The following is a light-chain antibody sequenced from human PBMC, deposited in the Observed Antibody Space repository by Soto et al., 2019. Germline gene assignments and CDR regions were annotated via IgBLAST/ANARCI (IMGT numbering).Light chain of an antibody. CDR1: QSIPNSY. CDR3: LQYGSTPGT. CDR2: GAS. J-gene: IGKJ1*01. V-gene: IGKV3-20*01. Sequence: EIVLTQSPGTLSLSPGERATLSCRASQSIPNSYLSCYQHKPVQAPRLLIHGASSRATGTPDSFSGSGSGTDFTLIIDRLEPEDFALYYCLQYGSTPGTFGQGTKVDLK.